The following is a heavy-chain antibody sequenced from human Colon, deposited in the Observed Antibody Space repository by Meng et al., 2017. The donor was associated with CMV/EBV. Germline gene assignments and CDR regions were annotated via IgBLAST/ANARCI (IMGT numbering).Heavy chain of an antibody. CDR1: GGSISSYY. D-gene: IGHD2-2*02. V-gene: IGHV4-59*01. CDR3: ARGGGIVVVPAAIKWFDP. CDR2: IYYSGST. J-gene: IGHJ5*02. Sequence: GSLRLSCTVSGGSISSYYWSWIRQPPGKGLGWIGYIYYSGSTNYNPSLKSRVTISVDTSKNQFSLKLSSVTAADTAVYYCARGGGIVVVPAAIKWFDPWGQGTLVTVSS.